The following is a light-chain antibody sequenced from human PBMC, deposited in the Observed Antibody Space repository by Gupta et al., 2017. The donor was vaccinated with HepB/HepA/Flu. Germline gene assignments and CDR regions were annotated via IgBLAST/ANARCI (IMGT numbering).Light chain of an antibody. CDR2: GAS. V-gene: IGKV3-15*01. Sequence: ESVMTQSPASLSVSPGETATLSCRASQSVSSDLAWYQQKPGQAPRLLIYGASTRATGIPARFSGSRSGTEFTLTITNLQSEDFAVYYCQQYANWPPITFGQGTRLEIK. J-gene: IGKJ5*01. CDR3: QQYANWPPIT. CDR1: QSVSSD.